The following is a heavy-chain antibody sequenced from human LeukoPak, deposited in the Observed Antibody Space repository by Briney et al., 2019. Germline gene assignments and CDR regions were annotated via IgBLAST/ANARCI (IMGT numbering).Heavy chain of an antibody. J-gene: IGHJ6*02. CDR2: INPNSGGT. D-gene: IGHD3-22*01. CDR3: ARAENYYDSSGYHRPYYYYGMDV. V-gene: IGHV1-2*02. CDR1: GYTFTGYY. Sequence: ASVKVSCKASGYTFTGYYMHWVRQAPGQGLEWMGWINPNSGGTNYAQKSQGRVTMTRDTSISTAYMELSRLRSDDTAVYYCARAENYYDSSGYHRPYYYYGMDVWGQGTTVTVSS.